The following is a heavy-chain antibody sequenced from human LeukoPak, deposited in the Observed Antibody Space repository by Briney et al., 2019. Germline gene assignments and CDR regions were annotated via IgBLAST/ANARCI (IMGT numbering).Heavy chain of an antibody. J-gene: IGHJ4*02. V-gene: IGHV4-30-2*01. D-gene: IGHD3-16*02. CDR1: GGSISSGGYS. CDR2: IYHSGST. Sequence: SQTLSLTCAVSGGSISSGGYSWSWIRQPPGTGLEWIGSIYHSGSTYYNPSLKSRVTISVDRSKNQFSLKLSSVTAADTAVYYCARAPGSYDYVWGSYRYTYFDYWGQGTLVTVSS. CDR3: ARAPGSYDYVWGSYRYTYFDY.